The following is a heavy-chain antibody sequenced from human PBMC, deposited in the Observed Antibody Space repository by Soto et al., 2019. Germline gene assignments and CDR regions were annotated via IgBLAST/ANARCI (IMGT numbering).Heavy chain of an antibody. CDR1: GSRFSNYV. J-gene: IGHJ4*02. D-gene: IGHD2-2*02. V-gene: IGHV1-69*06. Sequence: QVQLVQSGAEVKTPGSSLKVSCTVSGSRFSNYVISWVRQAPGHGLEWLGRIIPIFNTTQYPQKFQGRVTITADKSTNTASLELSSLRSDETAVYYCAREGRGKKAGYNGLVSLGYWGQGTPVTVSS. CDR2: IIPIFNTT. CDR3: AREGRGKKAGYNGLVSLGY.